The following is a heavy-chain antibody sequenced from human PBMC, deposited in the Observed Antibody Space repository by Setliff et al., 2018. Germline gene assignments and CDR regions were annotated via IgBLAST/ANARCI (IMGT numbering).Heavy chain of an antibody. V-gene: IGHV4-59*01. CDR1: GASITSYY. Sequence: SETLSLTCSVSGASITSYYWSWIRQPPGKGLEWIGYIHYSGSTNYNPSLKSRVTISFNTSKNQFSLQLSSVTAADTAVYYCARDGLGAFSLRSMDVWGKGTTVTVSS. CDR2: IHYSGST. J-gene: IGHJ6*04. D-gene: IGHD3-3*02. CDR3: ARDGLGAFSLRSMDV.